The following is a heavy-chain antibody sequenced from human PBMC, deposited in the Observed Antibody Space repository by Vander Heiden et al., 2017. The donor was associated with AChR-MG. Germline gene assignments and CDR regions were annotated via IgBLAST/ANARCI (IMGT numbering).Heavy chain of an antibody. CDR3: AKPDYGDYVHYYYGMDV. CDR2: ISGSGGST. V-gene: IGHV3-23*01. D-gene: IGHD4-17*01. J-gene: IGHJ6*02. Sequence: EVQLLESGGGLVQPGGSLRLSCAASGITFSSHAMRWVRQAPGKGLECVSTISGSGGSTYYADSVKGRFTISRDNSKNTLYLQMNSLRVEDTAVYYCAKPDYGDYVHYYYGMDVWGRGTTVTVSS. CDR1: GITFSSHA.